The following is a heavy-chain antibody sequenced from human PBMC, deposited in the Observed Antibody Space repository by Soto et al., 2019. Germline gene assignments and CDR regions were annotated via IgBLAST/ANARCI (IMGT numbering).Heavy chain of an antibody. CDR2: INPSGGST. CDR1: GYTFTSYY. Sequence: QVQLVQSGAEVKKPGASVKVSCKASGYTFTSYYMHWVRQAPGQGLEWMGIINPSGGSTSYAQKFKGRVTMTRDTSTSTVYMELSSLRSEDTAVYYCAREGYCSGGSCYGLGYWGQGTLVTVSS. J-gene: IGHJ4*02. V-gene: IGHV1-46*03. CDR3: AREGYCSGGSCYGLGY. D-gene: IGHD2-15*01.